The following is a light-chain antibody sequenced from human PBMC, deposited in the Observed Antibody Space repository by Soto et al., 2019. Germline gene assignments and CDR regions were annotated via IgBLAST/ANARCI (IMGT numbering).Light chain of an antibody. V-gene: IGLV1-44*01. J-gene: IGLJ1*01. CDR1: SSNIGDNP. CDR2: IND. Sequence: QSGLTQPPSASGTPGQRITISCSGSSSNIGDNPVNWYQQLPGAAPKLLIYINDQRPSGVPDRFSGSKSGTSASLAISGLQPQDEAAYYCAAWDDSLNALFGTGTKVTVL. CDR3: AAWDDSLNAL.